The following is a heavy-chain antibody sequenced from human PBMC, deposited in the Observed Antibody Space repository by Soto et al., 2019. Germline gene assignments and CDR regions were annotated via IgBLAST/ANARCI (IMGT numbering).Heavy chain of an antibody. CDR1: GFMFSSHG. CDR3: GPDTLDY. Sequence: QVQLVESGGGVAQPGRSLRLSCAASGFMFSSHGMHWIRQAPGKGLEWVAVIWYDGSNKYYADSVQGRFTISRDNSKNTLYLQMNSLRVEDTAVYYCGPDTLDYWGQGTLVPVSS. V-gene: IGHV3-33*01. CDR2: IWYDGSNK. J-gene: IGHJ4*02.